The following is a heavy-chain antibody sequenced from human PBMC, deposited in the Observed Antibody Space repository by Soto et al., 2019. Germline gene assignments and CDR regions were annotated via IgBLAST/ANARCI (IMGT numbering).Heavy chain of an antibody. CDR3: ARTQWLTSYNWFDP. CDR2: IIPIFGTA. D-gene: IGHD3-22*01. Sequence: SVKFSCRGSGGTFSTFGISWVRQAPGQGLEWMGGIIPIFGTANYAQKFQGRVTITADESTSTAYMELSSLRSEDTAVYYCARTQWLTSYNWFDPWGQGTLVTVSS. CDR1: GGTFSTFG. J-gene: IGHJ5*02. V-gene: IGHV1-69*13.